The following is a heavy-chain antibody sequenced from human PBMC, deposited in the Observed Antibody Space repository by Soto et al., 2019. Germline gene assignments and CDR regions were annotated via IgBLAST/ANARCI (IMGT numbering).Heavy chain of an antibody. Sequence: ASVKVSCKASGYTFPGYYMHWVRQAPGQGLEWMGWINPNSGGTNYAQKFQGWVTMTRDTSISTAYMELSRLRSDDTAVYYCARGLVSAYYYGSGSYNFDYWGQGTLVPVSS. CDR1: GYTFPGYY. J-gene: IGHJ4*02. CDR2: INPNSGGT. V-gene: IGHV1-2*04. CDR3: ARGLVSAYYYGSGSYNFDY. D-gene: IGHD3-10*01.